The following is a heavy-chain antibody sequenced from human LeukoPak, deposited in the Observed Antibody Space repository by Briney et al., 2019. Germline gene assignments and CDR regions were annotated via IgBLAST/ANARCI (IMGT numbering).Heavy chain of an antibody. V-gene: IGHV1-69*05. CDR3: ARAQPKGYSSSWYDY. CDR2: IIPIFGTA. Sequence: GASVKVSCKASGGTFSSYAISWVRQAPGQGLEWRGRIIPIFGTANYAQKFQGRVTITTDESTSTAYMELSSLRSEATAVYYCARAQPKGYSSSWYDYWGQGTLVTVSS. D-gene: IGHD6-13*01. CDR1: GGTFSSYA. J-gene: IGHJ4*02.